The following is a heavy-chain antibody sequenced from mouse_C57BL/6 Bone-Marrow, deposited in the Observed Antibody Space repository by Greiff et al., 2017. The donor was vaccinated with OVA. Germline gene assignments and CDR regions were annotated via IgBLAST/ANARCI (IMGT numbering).Heavy chain of an antibody. Sequence: EVKLMESGPGLVKPSQSLSLTCSVTGYSITSGYYWNWIRQFPGNKLEWMGYISYDGSNNYNPSLKNRISITRDTSKNQFFLKLNSVTTEDTATYYCARRGYGSSHMDYWGQGTSVTVSS. J-gene: IGHJ4*01. CDR3: ARRGYGSSHMDY. D-gene: IGHD1-1*01. CDR1: GYSITSGYY. CDR2: ISYDGSN. V-gene: IGHV3-6*01.